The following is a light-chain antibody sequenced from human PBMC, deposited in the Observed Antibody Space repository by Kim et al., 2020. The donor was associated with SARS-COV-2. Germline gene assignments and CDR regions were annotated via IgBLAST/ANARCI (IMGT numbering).Light chain of an antibody. CDR3: QQYNTNSLYT. Sequence: DIQMTQSPSTLSASVGDRVTITCRASQSINTWLAWYQQKPGKAPKLLIYKASSLESGVSSRFSGSGSGTEFTLTINSLQPDDFATYYCQQYNTNSLYTFGQGTKLEI. CDR1: QSINTW. J-gene: IGKJ2*01. CDR2: KAS. V-gene: IGKV1-5*03.